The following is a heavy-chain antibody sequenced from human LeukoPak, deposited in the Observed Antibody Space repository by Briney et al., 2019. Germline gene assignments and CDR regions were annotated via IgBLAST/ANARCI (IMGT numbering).Heavy chain of an antibody. CDR1: GGSISSGAYY. Sequence: TLSLTCTVSGGSISSGAYYWSWIRQHPGKGPEWIGYIYYSGSTYYNPSLKSRVTISIDTSTNQFSLKLSSVTAADTAVYYCAREVATRGYFDYWGQGTLVTVSS. CDR2: IYYSGST. J-gene: IGHJ4*02. D-gene: IGHD5-12*01. V-gene: IGHV4-31*03. CDR3: AREVATRGYFDY.